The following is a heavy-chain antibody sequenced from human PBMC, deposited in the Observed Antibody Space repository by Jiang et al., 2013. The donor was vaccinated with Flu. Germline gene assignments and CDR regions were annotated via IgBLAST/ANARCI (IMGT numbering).Heavy chain of an antibody. V-gene: IGHV1-18*01. J-gene: IGHJ3*02. D-gene: IGHD3-22*01. CDR3: GRHGKDYYDSSGYRGDAFDI. CDR2: ISGSNGDT. Sequence: QSGAEVKKPGASVRVSCKASGFIFTTYGFSWVRQAPGQGLEWLGWISGSNGDTSYAQKYQDRVTMTTDTSTSTVYMELRSLRSDDSAVYYCGRHGKDYYDSSGYRGDAFDIWGQGTMVT. CDR1: GFIFTTYG.